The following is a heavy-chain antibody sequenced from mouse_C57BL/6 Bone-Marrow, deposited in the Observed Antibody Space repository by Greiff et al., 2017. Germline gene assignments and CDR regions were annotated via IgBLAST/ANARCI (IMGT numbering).Heavy chain of an antibody. CDR2: IDPANGNT. CDR3: ASPSDYYGSRVDFDV. Sequence: EVQLQQSVAELVRPGASVKLSCTASGFNIKNTYMHWVKQRPEQGLEWIGRIDPANGNTKYAPEVPGKATITADTSSNTAYLQLSSLTSEDTAISYCASPSDYYGSRVDFDVWGTGTTVTVSS. D-gene: IGHD1-1*01. J-gene: IGHJ1*03. V-gene: IGHV14-3*01. CDR1: GFNIKNTY.